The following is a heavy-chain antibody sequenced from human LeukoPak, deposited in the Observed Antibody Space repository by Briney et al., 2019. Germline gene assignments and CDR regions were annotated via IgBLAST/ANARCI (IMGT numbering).Heavy chain of an antibody. V-gene: IGHV1-2*04. J-gene: IGHJ3*02. CDR1: GYTFTGYY. Sequence: ASVKVSCKASGYTFTGYYMHWVRQAPGQGLEWMGWINPNSGGTNYAQKFQGWVTMTRDTSISTAYMELSRLRSDDMAVYYCARVPATIGPNDAFDIWGQGTMVTVSS. D-gene: IGHD5-12*01. CDR2: INPNSGGT. CDR3: ARVPATIGPNDAFDI.